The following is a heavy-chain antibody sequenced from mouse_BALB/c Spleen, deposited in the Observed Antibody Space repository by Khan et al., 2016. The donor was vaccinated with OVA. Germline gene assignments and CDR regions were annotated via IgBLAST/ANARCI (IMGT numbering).Heavy chain of an antibody. CDR2: ISTYYGDA. CDR3: ARVSGCAY. V-gene: IGHV1S137*01. J-gene: IGHJ3*01. CDR1: GYTFTDYP. Sequence: QVQLQQSGAELVRPGVSVKISCKGSGYTFTDYPMHWVKQSHAKSLEWIGVISTYYGDASYNQKFKGKATMTVDKSSSTDDMELARLTSEDSAIYYCARVSGCAYWGQGTLVTVSA.